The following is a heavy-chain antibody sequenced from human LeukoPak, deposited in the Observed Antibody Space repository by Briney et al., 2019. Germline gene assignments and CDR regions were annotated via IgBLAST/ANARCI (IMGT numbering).Heavy chain of an antibody. V-gene: IGHV3-33*01. Sequence: GGSLRLSCAASGFTFSNYGMHSVRQAPGKGLEWVAFIWFDGSNKYYADSVKGRFTISRDNSKNTLYLQMNSLRAEDTAVYYCARGPATVPIDDWGQGTLVTVSS. CDR1: GFTFSNYG. J-gene: IGHJ4*02. CDR2: IWFDGSNK. D-gene: IGHD4-17*01. CDR3: ARGPATVPIDD.